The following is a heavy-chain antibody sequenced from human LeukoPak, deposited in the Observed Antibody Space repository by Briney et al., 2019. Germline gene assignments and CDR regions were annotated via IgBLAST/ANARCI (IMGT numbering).Heavy chain of an antibody. CDR2: INHSGST. J-gene: IGHJ4*02. V-gene: IGHV4-34*01. D-gene: IGHD3-10*01. Sequence: GSLRLSCAASGFTFSSYSMNWVRQAPGKGLEWIGEINHSGSTYYNPSLKSRVTISVDTSKNQFSLKLSSVTAADTAVYYCARTRYYYNSRSYGAPYYFDYWGQGTLVTVSS. CDR1: GFTFSSYS. CDR3: ARTRYYYNSRSYGAPYYFDY.